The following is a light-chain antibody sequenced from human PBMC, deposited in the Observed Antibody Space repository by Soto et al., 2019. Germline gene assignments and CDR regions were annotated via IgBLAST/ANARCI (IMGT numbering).Light chain of an antibody. CDR1: SSNIENNY. CDR2: EDN. Sequence: QSVLPQPPSLSAAPGQKVTISCSGSSSNIENNYVSWYRQLPGTAPTLLIYEDNKRPSGIPDRFSGSKSGTSATLGITGLETGDEADYYCATWDSSLSGGVFGTGTKVTVL. J-gene: IGLJ1*01. V-gene: IGLV1-51*02. CDR3: ATWDSSLSGGV.